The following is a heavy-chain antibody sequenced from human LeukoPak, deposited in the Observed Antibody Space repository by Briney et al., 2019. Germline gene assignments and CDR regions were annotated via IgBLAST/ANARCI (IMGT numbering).Heavy chain of an antibody. CDR1: GFTFSSYW. J-gene: IGHJ3*02. V-gene: IGHV3-74*01. CDR2: IISDRSST. D-gene: IGHD6-13*01. Sequence: PGGSLRLSCAASGFTFSSYWMHWVRQAAGKGLVWVSRIISDRSSTSYADSVKGRFTISRDNAKNTLYLQMNSLRAEDTAVYYCARENSGWYGAFDIWGQGTMVTVSS. CDR3: ARENSGWYGAFDI.